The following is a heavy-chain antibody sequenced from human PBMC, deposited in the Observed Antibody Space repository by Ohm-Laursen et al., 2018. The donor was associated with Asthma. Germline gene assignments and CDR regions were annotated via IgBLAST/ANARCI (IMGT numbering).Heavy chain of an antibody. CDR3: ASEGLIDRDY. D-gene: IGHD3-22*01. V-gene: IGHV3-30*03. CDR2: ISYDGSNK. J-gene: IGHJ4*02. Sequence: SLRLSCTASGFTFSSYGMHWVRQAPGKGLEWVAVISYDGSNKYYADSVKGRFTISRDNSMNTLYLQMNSLRAEDTAVYYCASEGLIDRDYWGQGTLVTVSS. CDR1: GFTFSSYG.